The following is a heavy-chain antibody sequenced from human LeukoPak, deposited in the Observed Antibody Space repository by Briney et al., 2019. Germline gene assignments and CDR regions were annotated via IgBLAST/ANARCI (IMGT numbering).Heavy chain of an antibody. J-gene: IGHJ4*02. CDR2: IYHSGST. D-gene: IGHD3-22*01. V-gene: IGHV4-4*02. CDR3: ARGYDSSGYAAPRTLDY. Sequence: SETLSLTCAVSGGSISSSNRWSWVRQPPGKGLEWIGEIYHSGSTNYNPSLKSRVTISVDKSKNQFSLKLSSVTAADTAVYYCARGYDSSGYAAPRTLDYWGQGTLVTVSS. CDR1: GGSISSSNR.